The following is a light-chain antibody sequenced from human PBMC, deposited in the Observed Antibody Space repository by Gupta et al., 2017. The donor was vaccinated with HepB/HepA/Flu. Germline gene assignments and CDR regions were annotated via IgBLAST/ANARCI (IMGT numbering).Light chain of an antibody. CDR2: VGS. Sequence: DIGITPSPFHLPVTPGEPAYLSCRSSQSLLHSNGYNHLDWYLQKPGQSPQLLIYVGSNRASGVPDRFSGSGSGTGFTLKISRVEAEYVGVSDCMQSLQTPPRNTFGQGTKLEIK. CDR3: MQSLQTPPRNT. CDR1: QSLLHSNGYNH. J-gene: IGKJ2*01. V-gene: IGKV2-28*01.